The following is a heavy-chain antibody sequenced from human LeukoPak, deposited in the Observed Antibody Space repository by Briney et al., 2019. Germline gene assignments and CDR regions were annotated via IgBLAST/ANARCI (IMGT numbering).Heavy chain of an antibody. CDR1: GFTFASYA. Sequence: GGSLRLSCAASGFTFASYAMHWVPQAPGKGLEYVSLIYGDGGTTHYADSVKGRFSISRDNSKNSLYLQMNSLRTEDTAFYYCAQDWWGSYLSWGRGTLVTVSS. D-gene: IGHD1-26*01. CDR2: IYGDGGTT. J-gene: IGHJ4*02. CDR3: AQDWWGSYLS. V-gene: IGHV3-43*02.